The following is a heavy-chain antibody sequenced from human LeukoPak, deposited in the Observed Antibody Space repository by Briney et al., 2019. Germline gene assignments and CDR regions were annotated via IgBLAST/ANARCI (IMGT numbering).Heavy chain of an antibody. J-gene: IGHJ5*02. V-gene: IGHV1-24*01. Sequence: ASVKVSFKVSGYTLTELSMHWVRPAPGKGLEWMGGFDPEDGETIYAQKFQGRVTMTEDTSTDTAYMELSSLRSEDTAVYYCATDLNGDYRTPLSWGQGTLVTVSS. CDR3: ATDLNGDYRTPLS. D-gene: IGHD4-17*01. CDR2: FDPEDGET. CDR1: GYTLTELS.